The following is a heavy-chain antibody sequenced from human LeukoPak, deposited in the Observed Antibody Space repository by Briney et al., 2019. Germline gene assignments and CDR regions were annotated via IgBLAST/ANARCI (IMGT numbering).Heavy chain of an antibody. CDR3: ARQARYCGGGTCSDS. Sequence: SETLSLTCTVSGXSISTYYWSWIRQPPGKGLEWIGYIYYSGSTNYNPSLKSRVTISVDTSKNQFSLNLSSVTAADTAVYYCARQARYCGGGTCSDSWGQGTLVTVSS. CDR2: IYYSGST. CDR1: GXSISTYY. V-gene: IGHV4-59*08. J-gene: IGHJ4*02. D-gene: IGHD2-15*01.